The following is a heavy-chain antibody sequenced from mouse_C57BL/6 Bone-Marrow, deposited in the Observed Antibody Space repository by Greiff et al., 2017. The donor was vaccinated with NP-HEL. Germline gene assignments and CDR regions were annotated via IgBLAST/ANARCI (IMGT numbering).Heavy chain of an antibody. V-gene: IGHV5-12*01. Sequence: DVMLVESGGGLVQPGGSLKLSCAASGFTFSDYYMYWVRQTPEKRLEWVAYISNGGGSTYYPDTVKGRFTISRDNAKNTLYLQMSRLKSEDTAMYYCAREGGFVSSYWYFDVWGTGTTVTVSS. J-gene: IGHJ1*03. CDR3: AREGGFVSSYWYFDV. CDR2: ISNGGGST. CDR1: GFTFSDYY.